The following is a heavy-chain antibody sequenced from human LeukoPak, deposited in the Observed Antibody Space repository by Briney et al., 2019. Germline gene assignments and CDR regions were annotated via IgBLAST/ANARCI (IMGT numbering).Heavy chain of an antibody. J-gene: IGHJ4*02. V-gene: IGHV3-30*18. CDR3: AKGGARFGELSVY. Sequence: GSLRLSCAASGFTFSSYGMHWVRQAPGKGLEWVAVISYDGSNKYYADSVKGRFTISRDNSKNTLYLQMNSLRAEDTAVYYCAKGGARFGELSVYWGQGTLVTVSS. CDR1: GFTFSSYG. CDR2: ISYDGSNK. D-gene: IGHD3-10*01.